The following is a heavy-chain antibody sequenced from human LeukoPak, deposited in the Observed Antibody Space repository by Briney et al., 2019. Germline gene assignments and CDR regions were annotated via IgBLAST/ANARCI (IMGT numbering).Heavy chain of an antibody. CDR3: ASSIAAAGTPDPGAMDV. CDR2: ISYDGSNK. J-gene: IGHJ6*02. CDR1: GFTFSSYA. Sequence: GGSLRLSCAASGFTFSSYAMHWVRQAPGKGLEWVAVISYDGSNKYYADSVKGRFTISRDNSKNTLYLQMNSLRAEDTAVYYCASSIAAAGTPDPGAMDVWGQGTTVTVSS. D-gene: IGHD6-13*01. V-gene: IGHV3-30-3*01.